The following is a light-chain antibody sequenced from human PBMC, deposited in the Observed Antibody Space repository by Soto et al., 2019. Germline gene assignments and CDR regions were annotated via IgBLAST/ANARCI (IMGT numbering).Light chain of an antibody. CDR3: QQYHVAPDT. CDR2: GAS. Sequence: DIVMTQSKASLAVSLGERATLSCRASQPVSTYLAWYQQKPGQSPRLLIYGASNRAAGIPDRFSGSGSGTDFTLTVSRLEPEDFAVYYCQQYHVAPDTFGQG. V-gene: IGKV3-20*01. CDR1: QPVSTY. J-gene: IGKJ2*01.